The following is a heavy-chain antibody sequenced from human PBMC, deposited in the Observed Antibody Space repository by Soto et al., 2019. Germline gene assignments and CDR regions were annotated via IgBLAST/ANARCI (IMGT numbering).Heavy chain of an antibody. CDR2: IYYSGST. J-gene: IGHJ6*02. CDR1: GDSSSRWSHY. D-gene: IGHD6-6*01. CDR3: ARVISSSSSLGLRYYYYRRDG. V-gene: IGHV4-39*01. Sequence: SHTCSVAGDSSSRWSHYRGRNNQPPGKGLEWIGSIYYSGSTYYNPSLESRVAISVDTSKSQFSLKLSSVTAADTAVYYCARVISSSSSLGLRYYYYRRDGWGQGPTVTV.